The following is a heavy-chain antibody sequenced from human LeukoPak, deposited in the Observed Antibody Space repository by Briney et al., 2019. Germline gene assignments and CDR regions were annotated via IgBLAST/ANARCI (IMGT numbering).Heavy chain of an antibody. D-gene: IGHD6-19*01. CDR1: GGSFSGYY. CDR3: ARHGLIAVAGKFDY. Sequence: PSETLSLTCAVYGGSFSGYYWSWIRQPPGKGLEWIGSIYHSGSTYYNPSLKSRVTISVDTSKNQFSLKLSSVTAADTAVYYCARHGLIAVAGKFDYWGQGTLVTVSS. CDR2: IYHSGST. J-gene: IGHJ4*02. V-gene: IGHV4-34*01.